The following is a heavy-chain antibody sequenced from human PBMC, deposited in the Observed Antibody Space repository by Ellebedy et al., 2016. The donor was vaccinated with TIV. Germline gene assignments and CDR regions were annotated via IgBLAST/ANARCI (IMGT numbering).Heavy chain of an antibody. CDR1: GGSFSGYY. CDR3: ARDPESEYYDSSGYYFNLRYYYYYGMDV. V-gene: IGHV4-34*01. J-gene: IGHJ6*02. Sequence: SETLSLTXAVYGGSFSGYYWSWIRQPPGKGLEWIGEINHSGSTNYNPSLKSRVTMSVDTSKNQFSLKLSSVTAADTAVYYCARDPESEYYDSSGYYFNLRYYYYYGMDVWGQGTTVTVSS. CDR2: INHSGST. D-gene: IGHD3-22*01.